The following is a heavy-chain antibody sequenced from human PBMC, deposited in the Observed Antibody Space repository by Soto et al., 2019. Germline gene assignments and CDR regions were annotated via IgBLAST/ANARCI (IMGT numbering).Heavy chain of an antibody. J-gene: IGHJ6*02. Sequence: QVQLVQSGAEVKKPGSSVKVSCKASGGTFSSYTISWVRQAPGQGLEWMGRIIPILGIANYAQKFQGRGKITEDKSTRTDSMEPIRLRSEETAVYYCGRAEGGVQRGRRDYYNGMDVWGQGPTVTVS. CDR3: GRAEGGVQRGRRDYYNGMDV. CDR1: GGTFSSYT. D-gene: IGHD1-1*01. V-gene: IGHV1-69*02. CDR2: IIPILGIA.